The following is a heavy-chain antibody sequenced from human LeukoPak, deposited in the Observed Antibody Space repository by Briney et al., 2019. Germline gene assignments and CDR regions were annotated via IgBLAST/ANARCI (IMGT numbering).Heavy chain of an antibody. CDR2: ISGSGSST. J-gene: IGHJ4*02. D-gene: IGHD3-3*01. CDR3: AKFEGGGFWSGLGY. Sequence: GGSLRLSCAASGFSFSGYAMSWVRQAPGKGLEWVSAISGSGSSTYYADSVKGRFTFSRDNSKNTLYLQMNSLRAEDTAVYYCAKFEGGGFWSGLGYWGQGTLVTVSS. V-gene: IGHV3-23*01. CDR1: GFSFSGYA.